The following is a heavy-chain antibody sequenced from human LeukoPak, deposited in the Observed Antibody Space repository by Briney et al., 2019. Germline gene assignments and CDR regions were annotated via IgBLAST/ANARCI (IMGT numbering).Heavy chain of an antibody. CDR3: ARTHSSGWYSVGYYYMDV. D-gene: IGHD6-19*01. J-gene: IGHJ6*03. V-gene: IGHV1-18*01. CDR1: GYTFTSYG. Sequence: ASVKVSCKASGYTFTSYGVSWVRQAPGQGLEWMGWISAYNGNTNYAQKLQGRVTMTTETSTSTAYMDLRSLRSDDTAVYYCARTHSSGWYSVGYYYMDVWGKGTTVTVSS. CDR2: ISAYNGNT.